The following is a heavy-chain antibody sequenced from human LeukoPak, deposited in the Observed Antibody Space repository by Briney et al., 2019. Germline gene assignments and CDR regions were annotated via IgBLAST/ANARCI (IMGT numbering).Heavy chain of an antibody. J-gene: IGHJ4*02. D-gene: IGHD3-3*01. CDR2: ISGSGGTT. Sequence: GGSLRLSCAASGFSFRSYAMSWVRQAPGMGLEWVSAISGSGGTTDYADSVKGRFTISGDNSKNTLYLQMNNLRAEDTAVYYCATAAGADFFDYWGQGTLVTVSS. V-gene: IGHV3-23*01. CDR3: ATAAGADFFDY. CDR1: GFSFRSYA.